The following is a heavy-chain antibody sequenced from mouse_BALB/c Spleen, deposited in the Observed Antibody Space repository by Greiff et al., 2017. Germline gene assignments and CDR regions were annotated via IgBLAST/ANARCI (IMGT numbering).Heavy chain of an antibody. J-gene: IGHJ4*01. D-gene: IGHD2-3*01. Sequence: EVMLVESGGGLVKPGGSLKLSRAASGFTFSDYYMYWVRQTPEKRLEWVATISDGGSYTYYPDSVKGRFTISRDNAKNNLYLQMSSLKSEDTAMYYCARVDDGYYSPYAMDYWGQGTSVTVSS. V-gene: IGHV5-4*02. CDR2: ISDGGSYT. CDR1: GFTFSDYY. CDR3: ARVDDGYYSPYAMDY.